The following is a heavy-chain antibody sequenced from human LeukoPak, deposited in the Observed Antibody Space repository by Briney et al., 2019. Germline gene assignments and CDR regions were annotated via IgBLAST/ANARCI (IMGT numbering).Heavy chain of an antibody. V-gene: IGHV3-23*01. Sequence: PGGSLRLSCAASGFTFSSYAMSWVRQGPGKGLEWVSAISGSGGSTYYADSVKGRFTISRDNSKNTLYLQMNSLRAEDTAVYYCAKPSMIVVVITPFDYWGQGTLVTVSS. CDR2: ISGSGGST. J-gene: IGHJ4*02. D-gene: IGHD3-22*01. CDR1: GFTFSSYA. CDR3: AKPSMIVVVITPFDY.